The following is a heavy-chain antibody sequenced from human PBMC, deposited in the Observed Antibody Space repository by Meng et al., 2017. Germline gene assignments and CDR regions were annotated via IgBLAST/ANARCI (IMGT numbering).Heavy chain of an antibody. J-gene: IGHJ4*02. Sequence: GGSLRLPCAASGFTFSNAWMSWARQAPGKGLEWVGRIKRKTDGGTTDYAAPVKGRFTISRDDSKNTLYLQMNSLKTEDTAVYYCTTFVDTAMVYDFDYWGQGTLVTVSS. CDR3: TTFVDTAMVYDFDY. V-gene: IGHV3-15*01. CDR2: IKRKTDGGTT. CDR1: GFTFSNAW. D-gene: IGHD5-18*01.